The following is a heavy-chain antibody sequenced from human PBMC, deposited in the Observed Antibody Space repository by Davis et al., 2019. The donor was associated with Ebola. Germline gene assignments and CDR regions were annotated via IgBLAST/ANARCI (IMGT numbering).Heavy chain of an antibody. CDR2: ISSSSSYI. J-gene: IGHJ6*02. CDR1: GFTFSSYS. D-gene: IGHD3-3*01. V-gene: IGHV3-21*01. CDR3: AKASMGITIFGVVPVG. Sequence: GGSLRLSCAASGFTFSSYSMNWVRQAPGKGLEWVSSISSSSSYIYYADSVKGRFTISRDNAKNSLYLQMNSLRAEDTAVYYCAKASMGITIFGVVPVGWGQGTTVTVSS.